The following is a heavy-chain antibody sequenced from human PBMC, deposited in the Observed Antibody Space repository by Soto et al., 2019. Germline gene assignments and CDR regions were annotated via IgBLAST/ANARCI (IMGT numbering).Heavy chain of an antibody. CDR3: AILVFCCCGGCRGFYYD. CDR2: ISAYNGNT. J-gene: IGHJ4*02. CDR1: GYTFTSYG. Sequence: ASVKVSCKASGYTFTSYGITWVRQAPGQGLEWMGWISAYNGNTNYAQKLQGRVTMTTDTSTSTAYMELRSLRSDDTAVYHCAILVFCCCGGCRGFYYDWGRG. D-gene: IGHD2-15*01. V-gene: IGHV1-18*01.